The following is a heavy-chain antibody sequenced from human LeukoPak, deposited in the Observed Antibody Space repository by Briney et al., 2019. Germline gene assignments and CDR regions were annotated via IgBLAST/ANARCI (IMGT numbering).Heavy chain of an antibody. CDR3: VGARSSTWFDP. V-gene: IGHV3-21*01. J-gene: IGHJ5*02. Sequence: GGPLRLSCTASGFNFSTYIMNWVRQAPGKGLEWVSSISTKSSYIYNADSLKGRFTISRDNAKNSLYLQMNSLRAEDTAVYYCVGARSSTWFDPWGQGALVTVSS. CDR2: ISTKSSYI. D-gene: IGHD3-16*01. CDR1: GFNFSTYI.